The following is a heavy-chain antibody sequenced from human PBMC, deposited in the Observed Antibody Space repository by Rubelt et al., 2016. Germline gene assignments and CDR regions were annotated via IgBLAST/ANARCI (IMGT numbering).Heavy chain of an antibody. CDR2: IWYDGSNK. V-gene: IGHV3-33*01. J-gene: IGHJ4*02. CDR3: ARANASPGYSSGWVLDY. Sequence: GVQWVAVIWYDGSNKYYADSVKGRFTISRDNSKNTLYLQMNSLRAEDTAVYYCARANASPGYSSGWVLDYWGQGTLVTVSS. D-gene: IGHD6-19*01.